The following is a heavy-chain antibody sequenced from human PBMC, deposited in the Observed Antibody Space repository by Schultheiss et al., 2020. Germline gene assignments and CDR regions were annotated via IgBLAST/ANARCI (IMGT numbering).Heavy chain of an antibody. J-gene: IGHJ1*01. D-gene: IGHD2-15*01. CDR1: GGTFSSYA. CDR3: ARDRGCSGGSPGCEYFQH. CDR2: IIPIFGTA. Sequence: KVSCKASGGTFSSYAISWVRQAPGQGLEWMGGIIPIFGTANYAQKFQGRVTITADESTSTAYMELSSLRSEDTAVYYCARDRGCSGGSPGCEYFQHWGQGTLVTVSS. V-gene: IGHV1-69*01.